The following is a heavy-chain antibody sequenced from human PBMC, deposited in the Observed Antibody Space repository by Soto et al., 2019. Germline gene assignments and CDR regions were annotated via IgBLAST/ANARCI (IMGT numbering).Heavy chain of an antibody. J-gene: IGHJ4*02. CDR1: GYTFTAYY. Sequence: QVQLVQSGAEVKKPGASVKVSCKASGYTFTAYYIHWVRQAPGQGLEWMGWVSPNSGHTHYTQTFQGRVTMTRDTSITTAYMELNSLISDDTAVYYCARDGQYGDYGYYFDYWGQGTLVTVSS. CDR3: ARDGQYGDYGYYFDY. V-gene: IGHV1-2*02. CDR2: VSPNSGHT. D-gene: IGHD4-17*01.